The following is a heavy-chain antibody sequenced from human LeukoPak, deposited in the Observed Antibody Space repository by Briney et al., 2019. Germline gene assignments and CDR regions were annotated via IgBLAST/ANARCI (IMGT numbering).Heavy chain of an antibody. D-gene: IGHD3-22*01. J-gene: IGHJ4*02. V-gene: IGHV4-61*01. Sequence: SETLSLTCTVSGGSVSSGSYYWSWIRQPPGKGLQWIGYIYYIGSTNYNPSLQSRVTISVDTSKNQFSLELSSVTAADTAVYYCARADSSGYYVGYWGQGTLVTVSS. CDR3: ARADSSGYYVGY. CDR2: IYYIGST. CDR1: GGSVSSGSYY.